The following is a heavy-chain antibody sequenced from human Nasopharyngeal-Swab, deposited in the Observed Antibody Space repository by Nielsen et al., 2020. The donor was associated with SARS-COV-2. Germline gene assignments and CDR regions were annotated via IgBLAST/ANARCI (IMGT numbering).Heavy chain of an antibody. V-gene: IGHV3-48*04. J-gene: IGHJ4*02. D-gene: IGHD6-13*01. Sequence: GESQKISGVTSGFTFSNYGVNWLRQAPGKGLEWIAYISGSSHIIYPAESVRDRFSISRDNAKSSLFLQMNSVRADDTAVYYCARGRGGPRAAAAFDYWGQGIPVTVSS. CDR2: ISGSSHII. CDR1: GFTFSNYG. CDR3: ARGRGGPRAAAAFDY.